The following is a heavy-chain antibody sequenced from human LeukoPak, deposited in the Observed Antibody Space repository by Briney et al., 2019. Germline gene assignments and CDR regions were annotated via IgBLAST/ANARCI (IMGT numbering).Heavy chain of an antibody. CDR1: GFTFSSYG. J-gene: IGHJ5*02. Sequence: PGRSLRLSCAASGFTFSSYGMHWVRQAPGKGLEWVAVIWYDGSNKYYADSVKGRFTISRDNSKNTLYLQMNSLRAEDTAVYYCSRGYWYSSTLFPFDPWGQGTLVTVSS. D-gene: IGHD6-13*01. CDR3: SRGYWYSSTLFPFDP. V-gene: IGHV3-33*01. CDR2: IWYDGSNK.